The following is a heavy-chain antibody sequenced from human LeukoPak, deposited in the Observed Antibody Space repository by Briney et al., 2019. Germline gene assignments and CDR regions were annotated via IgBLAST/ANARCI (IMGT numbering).Heavy chain of an antibody. D-gene: IGHD1-26*01. J-gene: IGHJ4*02. CDR1: GDSISSDIYS. CDR2: IYYGGST. Sequence: PSEILSLTCTVSGDSISSDIYSWGWIRQPPGKGLEWIGTIYYGGSTYYNPSLKSRVTISVDTSKNQFSLNLSSVTAADTAVYYCARLYSGSYYERDYWGQGTLVTVSS. CDR3: ARLYSGSYYERDY. V-gene: IGHV4-39*01.